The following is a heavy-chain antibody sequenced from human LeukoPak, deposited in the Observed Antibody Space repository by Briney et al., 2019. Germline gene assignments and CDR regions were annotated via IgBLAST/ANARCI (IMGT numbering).Heavy chain of an antibody. V-gene: IGHV1-2*06. Sequence: ASVKVSCKASGYTFTGYYMHWVRQAPGQGLEWMGRINPNGGGTNYAQKFQGRVTMTRDTSISTAYMELSRLRSDDTAVYYCARSVLLLYRYYYYYGMDVWGQGTTVTVSS. CDR1: GYTFTGYY. CDR3: ARSVLLLYRYYYYYGMDV. D-gene: IGHD2-2*02. CDR2: INPNGGGT. J-gene: IGHJ6*02.